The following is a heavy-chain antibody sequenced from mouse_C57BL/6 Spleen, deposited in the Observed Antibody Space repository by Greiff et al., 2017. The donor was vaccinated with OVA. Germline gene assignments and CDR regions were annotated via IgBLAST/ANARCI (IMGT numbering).Heavy chain of an antibody. CDR2: IHPNSGST. CDR1: GYTFTSYW. V-gene: IGHV1-64*01. D-gene: IGHD2-4*01. CDR3: AIYYDYDEAWFAY. J-gene: IGHJ3*01. Sequence: QVQLQQPGAELVKPGASVKLSCKASGYTFTSYWMHWVKQRPEQGLEWIGMIHPNSGSTNYNEKFKSKATMTVDKSSSTAYMQLSSLTSEDSAVYYCAIYYDYDEAWFAYWGQGTLVTVSA.